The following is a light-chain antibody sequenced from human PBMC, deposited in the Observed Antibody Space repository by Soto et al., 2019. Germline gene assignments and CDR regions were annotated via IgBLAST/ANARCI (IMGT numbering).Light chain of an antibody. J-gene: IGKJ1*01. CDR1: QSLIHSDGNTY. CDR2: EVS. CDR3: MQGTHWPWT. Sequence: DVVMTQSPLSLPVTLGQPASISCRSSQSLIHSDGNTYLSWFQQRPGQSPRRLIYEVSDRDSGVPDRFTGSGSGTHFTLKISRVEAEDVGVYYCMQGTHWPWTFGQGTEVEIK. V-gene: IGKV2-30*02.